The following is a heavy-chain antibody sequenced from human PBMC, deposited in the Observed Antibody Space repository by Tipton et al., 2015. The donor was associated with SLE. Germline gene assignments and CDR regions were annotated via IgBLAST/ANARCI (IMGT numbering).Heavy chain of an antibody. CDR2: ISSSSSYI. V-gene: IGHV3-21*01. Sequence: GSLRLSCAASGFSFSSYTMNWVRQAPGKGLEWISSISSSSSYIYYADSVKGRFTISRDNSNNSLFLQMNSLRAEDTAVYFCARHRHVGIVLLAPFAPWGQGTLVTVPS. D-gene: IGHD2/OR15-2a*01. CDR3: ARHRHVGIVLLAPFAP. CDR1: GFSFSSYT. J-gene: IGHJ5*02.